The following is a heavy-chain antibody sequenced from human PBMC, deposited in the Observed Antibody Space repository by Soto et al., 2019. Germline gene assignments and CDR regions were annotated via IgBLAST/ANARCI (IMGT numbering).Heavy chain of an antibody. J-gene: IGHJ5*01. Sequence: SETLSLTCTVSGGSIISTSYYWGWIRQPPGKGLEWIGSVYYSGSTYYTPSLESRVTISVDTSKNQFSLMLSSVTAADTAFYYCARYFYQLNWFDSWGQGTLVTVSS. V-gene: IGHV4-39*01. CDR2: VYYSGST. D-gene: IGHD2-2*01. CDR3: ARYFYQLNWFDS. CDR1: GGSIISTSYY.